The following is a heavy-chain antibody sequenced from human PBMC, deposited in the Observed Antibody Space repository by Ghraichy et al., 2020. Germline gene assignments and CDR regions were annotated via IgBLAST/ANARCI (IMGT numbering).Heavy chain of an antibody. D-gene: IGHD3-3*01. Sequence: SVKVSCKASGFTFTSSAVQWVRQARGQRLEWIGWIVVGSGNTNYAQKFQERVTITRDMSTSTAYMELSSLRSEDTAVYYCAGYDFWSGYYEPTWGQGTLVTVSS. CDR1: GFTFTSSA. CDR2: IVVGSGNT. CDR3: AGYDFWSGYYEPT. J-gene: IGHJ4*02. V-gene: IGHV1-58*01.